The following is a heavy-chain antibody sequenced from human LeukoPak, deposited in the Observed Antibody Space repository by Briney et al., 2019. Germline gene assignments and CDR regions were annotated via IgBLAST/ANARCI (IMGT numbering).Heavy chain of an antibody. J-gene: IGHJ4*02. Sequence: PSETLSLTCTVSGGSISSYYWSWIRQPAGKGLEWIGRIYTSGSTNYNPSLKSRVTMSVDTSKNQFSLKLSSVPAADTAVYYCARAALRTPLTYFDYWGQGTLVTVSS. D-gene: IGHD5-12*01. V-gene: IGHV4-4*07. CDR2: IYTSGST. CDR3: ARAALRTPLTYFDY. CDR1: GGSISSYY.